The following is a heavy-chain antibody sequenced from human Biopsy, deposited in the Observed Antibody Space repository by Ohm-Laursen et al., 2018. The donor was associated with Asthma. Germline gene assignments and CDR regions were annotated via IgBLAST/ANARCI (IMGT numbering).Heavy chain of an antibody. D-gene: IGHD6-6*01. CDR1: GFTFHNYV. V-gene: IGHV3-30-3*01. CDR3: ARGKTWGRSYYFDY. J-gene: IGHJ4*02. Sequence: SLRLSCSASGFTFHNYVMHWVRQAPGKGLEWVAGIFFDGSNKYYADSVKGRFTISRDNSKDTLYLQVNSLRGDDTAVYYCARGKTWGRSYYFDYWGQGTLVTASS. CDR2: IFFDGSNK.